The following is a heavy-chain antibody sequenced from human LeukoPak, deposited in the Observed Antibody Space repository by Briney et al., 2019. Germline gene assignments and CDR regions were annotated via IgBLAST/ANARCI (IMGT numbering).Heavy chain of an antibody. V-gene: IGHV4-59*01. D-gene: IGHD3-22*01. CDR1: GGSISSYY. J-gene: IGHJ4*02. CDR3: ARDGLFDSSGYYMDS. Sequence: PSETLSLTCSVSGGSISSYYWSWIRQTPRKGLEWIGYIYYSGGTKYNPSLMSRVTISVDRAQSQFSLSLTSVTAADTAVYYCARDGLFDSSGYYMDSWGQGTLVIVSS. CDR2: IYYSGGT.